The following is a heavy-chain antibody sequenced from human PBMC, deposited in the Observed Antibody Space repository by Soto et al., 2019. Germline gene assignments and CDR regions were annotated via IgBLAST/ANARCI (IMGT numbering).Heavy chain of an antibody. Sequence: EVQLLESGGGLVQPGESMRLSCAASEFTFSSYTMTWFRQAPGKGLEWVSDISGSGDSTYYADSVKGRFTISRDNSKNTLYLQMNSLRAEDTALYYCAYRERWPASGPYWGQGTLVTVSS. CDR2: ISGSGDST. J-gene: IGHJ4*02. CDR3: AYRERWPASGPY. V-gene: IGHV3-23*01. D-gene: IGHD1-1*01. CDR1: EFTFSSYT.